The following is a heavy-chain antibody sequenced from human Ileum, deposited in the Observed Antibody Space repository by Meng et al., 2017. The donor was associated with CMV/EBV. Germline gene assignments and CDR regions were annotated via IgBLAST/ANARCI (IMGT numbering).Heavy chain of an antibody. J-gene: IGHJ4*02. CDR2: ISTSGKTI. V-gene: IGHV3-48*04. D-gene: IGHD2-2*01. CDR1: GFTFSSYS. Sequence: GESLKISCAASGFTFSSYSMNWVRQAPGQGLEWVSHISTSGKTIYYADSVKGRFTISRDNAKNSLYLQMNSLRAEDTAVYYCARRYCSSTSCLIDYWGQGTLVTRLL. CDR3: ARRYCSSTSCLIDY.